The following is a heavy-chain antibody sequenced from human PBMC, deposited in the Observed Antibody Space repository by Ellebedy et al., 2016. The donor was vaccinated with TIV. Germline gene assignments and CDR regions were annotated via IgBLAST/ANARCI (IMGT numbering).Heavy chain of an antibody. J-gene: IGHJ4*02. CDR3: ARDRQQLISYDY. CDR2: LYYNGNT. Sequence: SETLSLTXTVSGGSISSFYWSWIRQPPGQGLEWIGSLYYNGNTYYNPSLKSRVTISLDAPKNQVSLKLSSVTAADSAVYYCARDRQQLISYDYWGQGALVTVSS. V-gene: IGHV4-59*04. CDR1: GGSISSFY. D-gene: IGHD2-2*01.